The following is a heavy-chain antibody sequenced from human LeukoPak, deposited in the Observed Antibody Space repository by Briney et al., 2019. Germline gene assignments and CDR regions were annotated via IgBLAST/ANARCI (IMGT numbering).Heavy chain of an antibody. CDR1: GYTFTSYY. CDR2: INPNSGGT. D-gene: IGHD4/OR15-4a*01. CDR3: ARDLPLGTIDGFDP. J-gene: IGHJ5*02. V-gene: IGHV1-2*02. Sequence: ASVKVSCKASGYTFTSYYMHWVRQAPGQGLEWMGWINPNSGGTNYAQKFQGRVTMTRDTSISTAYMELSRLRSDDTAVYYCARDLPLGTIDGFDPWGQGTLVTVSS.